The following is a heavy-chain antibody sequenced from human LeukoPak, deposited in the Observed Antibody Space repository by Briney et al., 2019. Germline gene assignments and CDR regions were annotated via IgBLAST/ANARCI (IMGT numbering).Heavy chain of an antibody. CDR1: GFTFDDYA. J-gene: IGHJ4*02. V-gene: IGHV3-9*01. D-gene: IGHD3-22*01. CDR2: INWNSVSA. Sequence: GGSLRLSCVASGFTFDDYAMHWVRHAPGKGLEWVAGINWNSVSAVYADSLKGRLTISRDNAKNSLFLQMNSLKTEDTAFYYCAKGARSSSGYTTDWGQGILVTVSS. CDR3: AKGARSSSGYTTD.